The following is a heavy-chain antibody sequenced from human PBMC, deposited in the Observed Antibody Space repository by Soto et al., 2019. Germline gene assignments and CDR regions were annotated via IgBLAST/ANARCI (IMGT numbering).Heavy chain of an antibody. CDR2: ISGSGGST. CDR3: AKEQVEYYDFWSGYSVLNWFDP. D-gene: IGHD3-3*01. J-gene: IGHJ5*02. Sequence: GGPMRVSCAASGFTIISYGMSWVSKTTGKGLEWVSAISGSGGSTYYADSVKGRFTISRDNSKNTLYLQMNSLRAEDTAVYYCAKEQVEYYDFWSGYSVLNWFDPWGQGTLVTVSS. V-gene: IGHV3-23*01. CDR1: GFTIISYG.